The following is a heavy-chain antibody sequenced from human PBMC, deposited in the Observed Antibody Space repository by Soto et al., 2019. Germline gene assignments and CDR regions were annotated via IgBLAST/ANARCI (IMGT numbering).Heavy chain of an antibody. V-gene: IGHV3-11*01. J-gene: IGHJ6*03. D-gene: IGHD6-6*01. CDR1: GFTFSDYY. Sequence: GGSLRLSCAASGFTFSDYYMSWIRQAPGKGLEWFSYISSSGSTIYYADSVKGRFTIFRDNAKNSLYLQMNSLIAEDTALFYCASPAGNSSSYYYYYYMDVWGKGTTVTVSS. CDR3: ASPAGNSSSYYYYYYMDV. CDR2: ISSSGSTI.